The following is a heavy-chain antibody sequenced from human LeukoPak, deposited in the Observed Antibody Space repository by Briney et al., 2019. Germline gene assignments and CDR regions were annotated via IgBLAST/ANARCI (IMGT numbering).Heavy chain of an antibody. CDR3: ARGGSFWSGYYSPGPHPSYNWFDP. CDR2: IYYSGST. J-gene: IGHJ5*02. V-gene: IGHV4-59*01. CDR1: GDSISNYY. D-gene: IGHD3-3*01. Sequence: SETLSLTCTVSGDSISNYYWSWIRQPPGKGLEWIGYIYYSGSTNYNPSLKSRVTISVDTSKNQFSLKLSSVTAADTAVYYCARGGSFWSGYYSPGPHPSYNWFDPWGQGTLVTVSS.